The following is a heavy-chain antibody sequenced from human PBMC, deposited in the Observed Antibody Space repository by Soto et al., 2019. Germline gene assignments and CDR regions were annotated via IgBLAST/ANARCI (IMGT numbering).Heavy chain of an antibody. Sequence: EVQILESGGGLIQPGGSLRLSCAASGFSFSTFAMTWVRQAPGKGLEWVSTIISTGISTYYADSVKGRFTISRANSKNTLYLQMNSLRAEDSDVYYCAKGNYGDYGGFDPWGQGTLVTVSS. CDR1: GFSFSTFA. J-gene: IGHJ5*02. CDR3: AKGNYGDYGGFDP. V-gene: IGHV3-23*01. D-gene: IGHD4-17*01. CDR2: IISTGIST.